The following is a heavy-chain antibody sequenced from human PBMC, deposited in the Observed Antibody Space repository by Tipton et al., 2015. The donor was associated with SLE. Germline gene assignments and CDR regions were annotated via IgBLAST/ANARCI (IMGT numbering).Heavy chain of an antibody. Sequence: LRLSCTVSGGSISSSTYYWGWIRQPPGKGLEWIGSIYYSGSTYYNPSLKSRVTISVDTSKNQFSLKLSSVTAADTAVYFCARLRIVYGFHGLDYWGLGTRVTVSA. CDR3: ARLRIVYGFHGLDY. CDR1: GGSISSSTYY. CDR2: IYYSGST. J-gene: IGHJ4*02. D-gene: IGHD2-8*01. V-gene: IGHV4-39*07.